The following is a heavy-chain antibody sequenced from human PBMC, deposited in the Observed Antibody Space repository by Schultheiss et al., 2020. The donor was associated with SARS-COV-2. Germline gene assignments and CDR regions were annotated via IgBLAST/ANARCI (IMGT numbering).Heavy chain of an antibody. J-gene: IGHJ4*02. Sequence: SETLSLTCTVSGGSISSGSYYWSWIRQPAGKGLEWIGRIYTSGSTNYNPSLKSRVTISVDTSKNQFSLKLSSVTAADTAVYYCASIRLRRDYWGQGTLVTVSS. V-gene: IGHV4-61*02. D-gene: IGHD4-17*01. CDR3: ASIRLRRDY. CDR1: GGSISSGSYY. CDR2: IYTSGST.